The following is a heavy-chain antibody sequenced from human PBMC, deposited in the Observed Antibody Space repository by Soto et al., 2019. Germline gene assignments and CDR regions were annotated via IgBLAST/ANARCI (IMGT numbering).Heavy chain of an antibody. CDR2: ISGSGGST. D-gene: IGHD5-12*01. CDR3: AKGVEMATNNYYYYGMDV. J-gene: IGHJ6*02. V-gene: IGHV3-23*01. CDR1: GFTFSSYA. Sequence: GGSLRLSCAASGFTFSSYAMSWVRQAPGKGLEWVSAISGSGGSTYYADSGKGRFTISRDNSKNTLYLQMNSLRAEDTAVYYCAKGVEMATNNYYYYGMDVWGQGTTVTVSS.